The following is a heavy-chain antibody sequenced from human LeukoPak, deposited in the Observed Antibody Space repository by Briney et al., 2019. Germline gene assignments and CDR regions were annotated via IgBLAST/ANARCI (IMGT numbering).Heavy chain of an antibody. CDR2: ICWDGGST. D-gene: IGHD6-6*01. CDR1: LFTFVDYA. Sequence: PGGSLRHSCASSLFTFVDYAMHWVRPAPGRGLAWVSLICWDGGSTYYADSVKGRFTISRDNSKNSLYLQMNSLRAEDTALYYCAKDGSRGAYSSSSGFDYWGQGTLVTVSS. V-gene: IGHV3-43D*03. J-gene: IGHJ4*02. CDR3: AKDGSRGAYSSSSGFDY.